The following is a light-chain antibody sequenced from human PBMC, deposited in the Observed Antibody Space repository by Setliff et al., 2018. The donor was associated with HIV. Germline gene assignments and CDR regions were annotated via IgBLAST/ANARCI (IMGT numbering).Light chain of an antibody. V-gene: IGLV3-21*03. CDR3: QVWDTTSDHHG. CDR1: NIGGTS. Sequence: YELTQPPSVSVAPGKTARITCGGNNIGGTSVHWYQQKPGQAPLQVVYDDNDRPSGIPERFSGSNSGNTATLTISRVEAGDEADYYCQVWDTTSDHHGFGTGTKV. CDR2: DDN. J-gene: IGLJ1*01.